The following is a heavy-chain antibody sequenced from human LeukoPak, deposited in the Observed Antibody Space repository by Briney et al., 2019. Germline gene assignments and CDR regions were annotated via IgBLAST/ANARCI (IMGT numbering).Heavy chain of an antibody. CDR3: AKVRWYYDSSGYFDY. CDR1: GFTFSSYG. V-gene: IGHV3-33*06. D-gene: IGHD3-22*01. J-gene: IGHJ4*02. CDR2: IWYDGSNK. Sequence: PGGSLRLSCAASGFTFSSYGMHWVRQAPGKGLEWVAVIWYDGSNKYYADSVKGRFTISRDNSKNTLYLQMNSLRAEDTAVYYCAKVRWYYDSSGYFDYWGQGTLVTVSS.